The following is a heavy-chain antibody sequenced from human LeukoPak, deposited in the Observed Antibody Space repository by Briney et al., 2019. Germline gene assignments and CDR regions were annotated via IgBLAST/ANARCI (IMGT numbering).Heavy chain of an antibody. CDR1: GFTFSSYG. CDR3: AKEVLYYYDSSGPQSDYMDV. D-gene: IGHD3-22*01. CDR2: ISGSGGST. V-gene: IGHV3-23*01. J-gene: IGHJ6*03. Sequence: PGGSLRLSCAASGFTFSSYGMSWVRQAPGKGLEWVSAISGSGGSTYYADSVKGRFTISRDNSKNTLYLQMNSLRAEDTAVYYCAKEVLYYYDSSGPQSDYMDVWGKGTTVTISS.